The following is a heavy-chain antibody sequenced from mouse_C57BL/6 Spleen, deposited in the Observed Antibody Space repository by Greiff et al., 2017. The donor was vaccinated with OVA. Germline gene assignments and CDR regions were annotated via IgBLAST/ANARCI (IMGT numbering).Heavy chain of an antibody. J-gene: IGHJ3*01. CDR3: ARSGDYDGFAY. CDR2: IYPGDGDT. D-gene: IGHD2-4*01. V-gene: IGHV1-80*01. CDR1: GYAFSSYW. Sequence: LQESGAELVKPGASVKISCKASGYAFSSYWMNWVKQRPGKGLEWIGQIYPGDGDTNYNGKFKGKATLTADKSSSTAYMQLSSLTSEDSAVYFCARSGDYDGFAYWGQGTLVTVSA.